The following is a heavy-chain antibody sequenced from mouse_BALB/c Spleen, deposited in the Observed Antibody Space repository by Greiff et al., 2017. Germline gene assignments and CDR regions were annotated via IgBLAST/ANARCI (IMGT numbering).Heavy chain of an antibody. Sequence: QVHVKQSGAELARPGASVKLSCKASGYTFTSYWMQWVKQRPGQGLEWIGAIYPGDGDTRYTQKFKGKATLTADKSSSTAYMQLSSLASEDSAVYYCARRDGLYAMDYWGQGTSVTVSS. CDR2: IYPGDGDT. CDR1: GYTFTSYW. D-gene: IGHD3-3*01. CDR3: ARRDGLYAMDY. V-gene: IGHV1-87*01. J-gene: IGHJ4*01.